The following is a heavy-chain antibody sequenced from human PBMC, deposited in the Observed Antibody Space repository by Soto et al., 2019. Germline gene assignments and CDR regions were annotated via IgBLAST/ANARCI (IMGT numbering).Heavy chain of an antibody. CDR3: ARSTYYDISPGFYYYYAMDG. CDR2: IYSEVTP. Sequence: XGFLGLSCAACCFPVGRKEMSGVRHAPGKGLEWVSVIYSEVTPYYADSVNGRFTISRENSNNTLYLHMNNLRAEDTAVYYCARSTYYDISPGFYYYYAMDGWAQRTTVTVSS. CDR1: CFPVGRKE. V-gene: IGHV3-53*01. J-gene: IGHJ6*02. D-gene: IGHD3-9*01.